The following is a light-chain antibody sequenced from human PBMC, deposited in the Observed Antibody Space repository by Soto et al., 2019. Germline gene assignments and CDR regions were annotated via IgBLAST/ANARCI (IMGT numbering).Light chain of an antibody. V-gene: IGLV2-11*01. CDR1: SSDIGGYNY. Sequence: QSVLTQPPSVSGSPGQSVTISCTGTSSDIGGYNYVSWYQQLPGKAPKLMIYDVSKRPSGVPDRFSGSNSGNTASLTISRPQAEAEADYYCCSYAGTTHVFGTGTKLTVL. CDR2: DVS. CDR3: CSYAGTTHV. J-gene: IGLJ1*01.